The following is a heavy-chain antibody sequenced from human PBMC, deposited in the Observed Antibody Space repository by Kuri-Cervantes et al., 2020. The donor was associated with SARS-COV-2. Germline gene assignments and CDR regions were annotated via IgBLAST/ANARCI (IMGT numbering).Heavy chain of an antibody. V-gene: IGHV4-59*01. Sequence: SEILSLTCTVSGGSISTYYWSWIRQPPGKGLGWIGYLYYSGSTNYNPSLKSRVTISLDTSKNQFSLKLSSVTAADTAVYYCATGSYYVAYDYWGQGTLVTVSS. CDR3: ATGSYYVAYDY. J-gene: IGHJ4*02. CDR2: LYYSGST. CDR1: GGSISTYY. D-gene: IGHD1-26*01.